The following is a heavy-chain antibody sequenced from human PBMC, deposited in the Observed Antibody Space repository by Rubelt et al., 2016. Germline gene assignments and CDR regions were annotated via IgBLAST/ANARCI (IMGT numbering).Heavy chain of an antibody. CDR3: ARENRNRGGMDV. CDR2: ISGSGGGT. V-gene: IGHV3-23*04. Sequence: QLVESGGGLVQPGGSLRLSCSASGFTFSSCAMYWVRQAPGKGLEWVSTISGSGGGTYYADSVKGRFTISRDNSKNTLYLQINSLRAEDTAVYYCARENRNRGGMDVWGQGTTVTVSS. J-gene: IGHJ6*02. CDR1: GFTFSSCA. D-gene: IGHD1-14*01.